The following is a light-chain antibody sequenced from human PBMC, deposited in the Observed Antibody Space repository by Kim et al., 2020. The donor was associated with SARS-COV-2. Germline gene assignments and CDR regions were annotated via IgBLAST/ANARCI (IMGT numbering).Light chain of an antibody. CDR3: QSYDSSLSGSVV. J-gene: IGLJ2*01. CDR2: GNS. V-gene: IGLV1-40*01. Sequence: QSVLTQPPSVSGAPGQRVTISCTGSSSNIGAGYDVHWYQQLPGTAPKLLIYGNSNRPSGVPDRFSGSKSGTSASLAITGLQAEDEADYYCQSYDSSLSGSVVFGGGTQLTLL. CDR1: SSNIGAGYD.